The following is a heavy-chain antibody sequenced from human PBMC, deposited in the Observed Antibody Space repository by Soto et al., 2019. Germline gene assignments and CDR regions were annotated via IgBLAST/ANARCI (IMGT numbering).Heavy chain of an antibody. V-gene: IGHV3-33*01. CDR3: ARGYWFDT. Sequence: GGSLRLSCAASGFTFSSYGMHCVRQAPGKGLEWVAVRWYDGSSKYYADSVKGRFTISRDNSKNSLYLQMNSLRAEDTAVYYCARGYWFDTWGQGTLVTVSS. CDR1: GFTFSSYG. CDR2: RWYDGSSK. J-gene: IGHJ5*02.